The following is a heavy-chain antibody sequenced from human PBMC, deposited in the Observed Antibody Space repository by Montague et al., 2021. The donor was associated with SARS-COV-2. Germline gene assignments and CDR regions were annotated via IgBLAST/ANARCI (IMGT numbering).Heavy chain of an antibody. CDR1: GGSISSYY. V-gene: IGHV4-59*01. CDR2: IYYSGST. Sequence: SETLSLTCTVSGGSISSYYWSWIRQPSGKGLEWIGYIYYSGSTNYNPSLKSRVTISVDTTKNQFSLKLSSVTAADTAVYHCARDSRTDFDWLFPDSGSYYYYMDVWGKGTTVTVSS. J-gene: IGHJ6*03. D-gene: IGHD3-9*01. CDR3: ARDSRTDFDWLFPDSGSYYYYMDV.